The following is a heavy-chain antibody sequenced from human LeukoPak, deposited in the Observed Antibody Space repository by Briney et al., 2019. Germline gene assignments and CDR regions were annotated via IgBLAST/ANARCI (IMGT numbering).Heavy chain of an antibody. CDR1: GYIFTSYY. CDR2: INPSDGST. D-gene: IGHD3-10*01. CDR3: AREHPMVRGTREGFDS. J-gene: IGHJ4*02. Sequence: EASVKVSCKASGYIFTSYYMHCVRQTPGQGLVWMGIINPSDGSTSYAQKFQGRVTMTRDTSTSTVYMELSSLRSEDTAVYYCAREHPMVRGTREGFDSWGLGTLVTVSS. V-gene: IGHV1-46*01.